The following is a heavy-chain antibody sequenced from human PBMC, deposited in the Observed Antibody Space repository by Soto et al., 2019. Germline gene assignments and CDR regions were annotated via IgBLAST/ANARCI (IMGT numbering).Heavy chain of an antibody. Sequence: AALVKVCCKVSRDPFTTYGITEARQAPGQGLEWMGWISAYNGNTNYAQKLQGRVTMTTDTSTSTAYMELRSLRSDDTAVYYCAREESSGWSYYFDYWGQGTLVTVSS. CDR3: AREESSGWSYYFDY. V-gene: IGHV1-18*01. J-gene: IGHJ4*02. CDR2: ISAYNGNT. D-gene: IGHD6-19*01. CDR1: RDPFTTYG.